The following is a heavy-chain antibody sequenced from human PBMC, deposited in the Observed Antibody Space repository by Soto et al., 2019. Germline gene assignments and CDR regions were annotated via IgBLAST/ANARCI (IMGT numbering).Heavy chain of an antibody. D-gene: IGHD4-17*01. CDR1: GGSIRSYY. J-gene: IGHJ5*02. CDR3: ARRHFDYGILFAS. CDR2: IYYSGST. Sequence: SETWSLTCTVSGGSIRSYYWSWFRQPPGKGLEWIGYIYYSGSTNYHPSLKRRVTISVDTSKNQFSLKLSSVPAADTAVYFCARRHFDYGILFASWAQGTLVTVSS. V-gene: IGHV4-59*01.